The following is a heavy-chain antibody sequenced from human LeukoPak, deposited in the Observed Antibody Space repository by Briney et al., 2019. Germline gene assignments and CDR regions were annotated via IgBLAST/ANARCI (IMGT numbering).Heavy chain of an antibody. D-gene: IGHD3-3*01. V-gene: IGHV3-30*02. Sequence: PGGSLRLSCAASGFTFSSYGMHWVRQAPGKGLEWVAFIRYDGSNKYYADSVKGRFTISRDNSKNSLYLQMNSLRAEDTAVYYCARDSLVFDFWSGWNWFDPWGQGTLVTVSS. CDR3: ARDSLVFDFWSGWNWFDP. CDR2: IRYDGSNK. J-gene: IGHJ5*02. CDR1: GFTFSSYG.